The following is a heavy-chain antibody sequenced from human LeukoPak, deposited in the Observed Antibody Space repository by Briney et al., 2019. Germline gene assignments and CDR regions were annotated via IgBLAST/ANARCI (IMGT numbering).Heavy chain of an antibody. V-gene: IGHV3-30*04. CDR3: ARDIRDYGDYNWFDP. J-gene: IGHJ5*02. CDR1: GFTFSSYA. Sequence: PGGSLRLFCAASGFTFSSYAMRWVRQAPGKGLEWVAVISYDGSNKYYADSVKGRFTISRDNSKNTLYLQMNSLRAEDTAVYYCARDIRDYGDYNWFDPWGQGTLVTVSS. D-gene: IGHD4-17*01. CDR2: ISYDGSNK.